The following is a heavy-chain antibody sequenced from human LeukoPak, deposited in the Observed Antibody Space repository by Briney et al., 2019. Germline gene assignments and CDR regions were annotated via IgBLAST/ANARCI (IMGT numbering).Heavy chain of an antibody. CDR3: AREYTAMVFDIDL. D-gene: IGHD5-18*01. V-gene: IGHV1-2*02. J-gene: IGHJ2*01. CDR2: INPNSGGT. Sequence: GASVKVSCKASGYTFTGYYMHWVRQAPGQGLEWMGWINPNSGGTNYAQKFQGRVTMTRDTSISTAYMELSRLRSDDTAVYYCAREYTAMVFDIDLWGRGTLVTVSS. CDR1: GYTFTGYY.